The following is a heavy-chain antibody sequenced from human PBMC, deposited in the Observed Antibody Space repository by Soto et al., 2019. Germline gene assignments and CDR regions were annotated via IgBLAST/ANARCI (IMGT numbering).Heavy chain of an antibody. V-gene: IGHV3-23*01. CDR2: ISGSGGST. J-gene: IGHJ1*01. CDR1: GFTFSSYA. Sequence: EVQLLESGGGLVQPGGSLRLSCAASGFTFSSYAMSWVRQAPGKGLEWVSAISGSGGSTYYADSVKGRFTISRDNSKNTLDLQMNSLRAEDTAVYYCAKDPSLGDYEFAEYFQHGGQGTLVTVSS. CDR3: AKDPSLGDYEFAEYFQH. D-gene: IGHD4-17*01.